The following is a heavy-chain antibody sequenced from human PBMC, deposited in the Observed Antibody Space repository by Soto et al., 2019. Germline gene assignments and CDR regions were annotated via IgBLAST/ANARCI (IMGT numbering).Heavy chain of an antibody. Sequence: LSRTCNVTGDPIKTHYWSWIRQAPGKGLEWIGYIYYSGSTLYNPSLKRRVTISADTAKNQFSLRLTSLTAADTAVYYCASGWMAAFDNWGQGTLVTVSS. J-gene: IGHJ4*02. D-gene: IGHD2-2*03. CDR2: IYYSGST. CDR3: ASGWMAAFDN. V-gene: IGHV4-59*11. CDR1: GDPIKTHY.